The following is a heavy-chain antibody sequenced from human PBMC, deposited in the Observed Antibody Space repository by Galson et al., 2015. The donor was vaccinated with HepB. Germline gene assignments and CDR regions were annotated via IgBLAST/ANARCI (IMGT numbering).Heavy chain of an antibody. Sequence: SLRLSCAASGFTFSSYAMSWVRQAPGKGLEWVSAISGSGGSTYYADSVKGRFTISRDNSKNTLYLQMNSLRAEDTAVYYCAKGDILTGYEFDYWGQGTLVTVSS. V-gene: IGHV3-23*01. CDR3: AKGDILTGYEFDY. J-gene: IGHJ4*02. CDR1: GFTFSSYA. D-gene: IGHD3-9*01. CDR2: ISGSGGST.